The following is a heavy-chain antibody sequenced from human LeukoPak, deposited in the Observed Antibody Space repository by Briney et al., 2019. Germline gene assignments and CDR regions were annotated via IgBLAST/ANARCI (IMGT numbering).Heavy chain of an antibody. CDR1: GDSISSYY. CDR2: IYYSVST. J-gene: IGHJ2*01. CDR3: GRGLGVVTAQSEQPKPRYFDL. D-gene: IGHD2-21*02. Sequence: SETLSRTCTVSGDSISSYYWSWIRQPPGKGLEWSLDIYYSVSTKSKPSLKSRVTTSVDTSKNQFSLKLNSVTAADTAVYYCGRGLGVVTAQSEQPKPRYFDLWGRGTQVTVSS. V-gene: IGHV4-59*01.